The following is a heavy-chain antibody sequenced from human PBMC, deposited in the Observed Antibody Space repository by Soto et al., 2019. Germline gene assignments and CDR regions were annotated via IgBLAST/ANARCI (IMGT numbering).Heavy chain of an antibody. Sequence: SETLSLTCTVSGGSISSGGYYWSWIRQHPGKGLEWIGYIYYSGSTYYNPSLKSRVTISVDTSKNQFSLKLSSVTAADTAVYYCARALRDGYHPWDYWGQGTLVTVSS. CDR1: GGSISSGGYY. CDR2: IYYSGST. J-gene: IGHJ4*02. CDR3: ARALRDGYHPWDY. V-gene: IGHV4-31*03. D-gene: IGHD5-12*01.